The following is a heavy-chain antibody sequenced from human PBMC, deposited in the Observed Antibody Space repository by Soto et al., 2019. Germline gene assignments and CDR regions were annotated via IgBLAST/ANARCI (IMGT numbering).Heavy chain of an antibody. CDR1: GFTFSSYA. J-gene: IGHJ4*02. CDR3: AKVGYVWGSYRTADS. V-gene: IGHV3-23*01. CDR2: ISGSGGST. D-gene: IGHD3-16*02. Sequence: EVQLLESGGGLVQPGGSLRLSCAASGFTFSSYAMSWVRQAPGKGLVWVSAISGSGGSTYYADSGKGRFTIAGDNSKNTLYLQMNSLRAENTAVYYCAKVGYVWGSYRTADSWGQGTLVAVSS.